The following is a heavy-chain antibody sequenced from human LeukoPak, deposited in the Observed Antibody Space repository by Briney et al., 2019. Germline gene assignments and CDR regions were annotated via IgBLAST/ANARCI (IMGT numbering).Heavy chain of an antibody. Sequence: SVKVSCKASGGTFSSYAISWVRQAPGQGLEWMGGIIPIFGTANYAQKFQGRVRITADESTSTAYMELSSLRSEDTAVYYCARRDYGDYGSWLGFDPWGQGTLVTVSS. CDR2: IIPIFGTA. CDR1: GGTFSSYA. D-gene: IGHD4-17*01. CDR3: ARRDYGDYGSWLGFDP. J-gene: IGHJ5*02. V-gene: IGHV1-69*13.